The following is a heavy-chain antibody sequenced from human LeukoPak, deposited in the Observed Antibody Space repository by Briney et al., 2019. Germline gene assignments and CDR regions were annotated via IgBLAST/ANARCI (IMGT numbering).Heavy chain of an antibody. CDR2: IYYSGST. D-gene: IGHD2-2*01. CDR3: ARNNIVVVPAANDYYYYYGMDV. CDR1: GGSISSGDYY. J-gene: IGHJ6*02. V-gene: IGHV4-30-4*01. Sequence: PSQTLPLTCTVSGGSISSGDYYWSWIRQPPGKGLEWIGYIYYSGSTYYNPSLKSRVTISVDTSKNQFSLKLSSVTAADTAVYYCARNNIVVVPAANDYYYYYGMDVWGQGTTVTVSS.